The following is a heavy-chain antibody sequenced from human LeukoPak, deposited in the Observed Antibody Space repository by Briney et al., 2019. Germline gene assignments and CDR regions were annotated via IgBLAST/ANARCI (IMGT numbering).Heavy chain of an antibody. CDR1: GGSFSGYY. D-gene: IGHD6-19*01. J-gene: IGHJ5*02. CDR2: INHSGST. Sequence: SETLSLTCAVYGGSFSGYYWSWLRQPPGKGLEWIGEINHSGSTNYNPSLKSRVTISVDTSKNQFSLKLSSVTAADTAVYYCARSRRQWLVNWFDPWGQGTLVTVSS. V-gene: IGHV4-34*01. CDR3: ARSRRQWLVNWFDP.